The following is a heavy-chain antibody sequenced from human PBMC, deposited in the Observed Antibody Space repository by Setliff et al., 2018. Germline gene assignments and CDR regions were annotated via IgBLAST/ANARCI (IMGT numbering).Heavy chain of an antibody. V-gene: IGHV1-18*01. J-gene: IGHJ4*02. CDR1: GYTFTSYG. D-gene: IGHD1-26*01. CDR3: ARDREGIIVGVPSV. Sequence: ASVKVSCKASGYTFTSYGISWVRQAPGQGLEWMGWISAYNGNTNYAQKLQGRVTMTTDTSKSTVYMELRSLRSDDTAVHYCARDREGIIVGVPSVWGQGTLVTVSS. CDR2: ISAYNGNT.